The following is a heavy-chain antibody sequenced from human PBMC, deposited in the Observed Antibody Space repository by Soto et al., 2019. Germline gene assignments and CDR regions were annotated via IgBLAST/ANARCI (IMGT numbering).Heavy chain of an antibody. CDR3: ARNLLWFGELLSHYYYGMDV. D-gene: IGHD3-10*01. Sequence: GGSLRLSCAASGFTVSSNYMSWVRKAPGKGLDWVSVIYSGGSTYYADSVKGRFTISRDNSKNTLYLQMNSLRAEDTAVYYCARNLLWFGELLSHYYYGMDVWGQGTTVTVSS. J-gene: IGHJ6*02. CDR1: GFTVSSNY. CDR2: IYSGGST. V-gene: IGHV3-53*01.